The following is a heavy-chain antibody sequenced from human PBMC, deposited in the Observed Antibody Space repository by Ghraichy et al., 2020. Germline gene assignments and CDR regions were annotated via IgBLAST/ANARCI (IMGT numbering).Heavy chain of an antibody. D-gene: IGHD3-22*01. J-gene: IGHJ6*02. V-gene: IGHV4-34*01. CDR3: ARWAYYYDSSGYYRYYYYYGMDV. CDR1: GGSFSGYY. Sequence: GSLSLTCAVYGGSFSGYYWSWIRQPPGKGLEWIGEINHSGSTNYNPSLKSRVTISVDTSKNQFSLKLSSVTAADTAVYYCARWAYYYDSSGYYRYYYYYGMDVWGQGTTVTVSS. CDR2: INHSGST.